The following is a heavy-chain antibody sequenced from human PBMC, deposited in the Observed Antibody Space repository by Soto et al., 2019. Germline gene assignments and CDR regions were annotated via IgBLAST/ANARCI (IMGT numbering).Heavy chain of an antibody. Sequence: GGSLRLSCAASGFTLSDAWMSWVRQAPGKGLEWIGYSSNSGSFTRYADSVKGRFSISRDNAKNSLYLQINSLRGDDTATYFCVRSGDNYNLLDYWGQGTPVTVSS. CDR2: SSNSGSFT. CDR3: VRSGDNYNLLDY. D-gene: IGHD1-1*01. V-gene: IGHV3-11*06. J-gene: IGHJ4*02. CDR1: GFTLSDAW.